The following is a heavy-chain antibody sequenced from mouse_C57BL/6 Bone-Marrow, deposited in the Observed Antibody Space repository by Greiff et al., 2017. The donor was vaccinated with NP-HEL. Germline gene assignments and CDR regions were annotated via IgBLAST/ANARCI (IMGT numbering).Heavy chain of an antibody. D-gene: IGHD1-1*01. CDR2: IYPGSGST. V-gene: IGHV1-55*01. CDR3: ARGGYYGSSYGDYFDY. Sequence: VKLQQPGAELVKPGASVKMSCKASGYTFTSYWITWVKQRPGQGLEWIGDIYPGSGSTNYNEKFKSKATLTVDTSSSTAYMQLSSLTSEDSAVYYCARGGYYGSSYGDYFDYWGQGTTLTVSS. CDR1: GYTFTSYW. J-gene: IGHJ2*01.